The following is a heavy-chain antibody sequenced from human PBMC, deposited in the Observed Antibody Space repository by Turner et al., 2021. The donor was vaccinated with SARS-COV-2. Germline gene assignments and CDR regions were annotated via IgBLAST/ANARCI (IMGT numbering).Heavy chain of an antibody. Sequence: QVQLQESGPGLVKPSETLSPTCTVSGDSINSYSWNWIRQSPGKGLEWIGYISYSGIPNYTPSLRSRIAISLDKSKKQFSLRLSSVTAADTAVYFCARDPSGTFPRGLFDSWGQGALVTVSS. D-gene: IGHD3-10*01. V-gene: IGHV4-59*01. J-gene: IGHJ4*02. CDR3: ARDPSGTFPRGLFDS. CDR2: ISYSGIP. CDR1: GDSINSYS.